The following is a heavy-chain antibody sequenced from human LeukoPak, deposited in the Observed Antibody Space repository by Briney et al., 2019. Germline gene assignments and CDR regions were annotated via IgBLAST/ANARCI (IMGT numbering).Heavy chain of an antibody. CDR2: IYYSGST. Sequence: PSETLSLTCTVSGGSISSGGYYWSWIRQHPGKGLEWIGYIYYSGSTYYNPSLKSRVTISVDTSKNQSSLKLSSVTAADTAVYYCARVQLQDYYGSGSYDYDYWGQGTLVTVSS. CDR3: ARVQLQDYYGSGSYDYDY. CDR1: GGSISSGGYY. D-gene: IGHD3-10*01. V-gene: IGHV4-31*03. J-gene: IGHJ4*02.